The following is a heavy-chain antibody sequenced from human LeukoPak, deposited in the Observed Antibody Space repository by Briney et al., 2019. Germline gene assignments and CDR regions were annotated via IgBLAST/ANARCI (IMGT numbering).Heavy chain of an antibody. Sequence: ASVKVSCKASGYTFTSYGISWVRQAAGQGLEGMGWISAYNRNTKYAQKLQGRVTITTDTSTSTAYMELRSLTSDDTAVYYCAREAVAGTFTLGFDYWGQGTLVTVSS. D-gene: IGHD6-19*01. J-gene: IGHJ4*02. V-gene: IGHV1-18*01. CDR1: GYTFTSYG. CDR3: AREAVAGTFTLGFDY. CDR2: ISAYNRNT.